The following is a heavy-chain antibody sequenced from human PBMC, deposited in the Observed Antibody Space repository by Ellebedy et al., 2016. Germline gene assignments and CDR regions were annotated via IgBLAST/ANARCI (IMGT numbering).Heavy chain of an antibody. Sequence: GGSLRLSCAASGFTFSSYSMNWVRQAPGKGLEWVAAIWNHGRDQFHADSVKGRFTVSKDNSNNMLYLQMNSLRDEDTAVYYCTKISGVYFNDYWGQGTLVTVSS. CDR3: TKISGVYFNDY. J-gene: IGHJ4*02. CDR1: GFTFSSYS. V-gene: IGHV3-33*06. CDR2: IWNHGRDQ. D-gene: IGHD6-6*01.